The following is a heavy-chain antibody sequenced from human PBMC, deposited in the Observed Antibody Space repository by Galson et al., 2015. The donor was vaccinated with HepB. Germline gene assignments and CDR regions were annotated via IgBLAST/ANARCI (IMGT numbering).Heavy chain of an antibody. CDR3: ASYSPRDSSGYPKYYFDY. CDR2: IIPIFGTA. D-gene: IGHD3-22*01. J-gene: IGHJ4*02. V-gene: IGHV1-69*13. CDR1: GGTFSSYA. Sequence: SVKVSCKASGGTFSSYAISWVRQAPGQGLEWMGGIIPIFGTANYAQKFQGRVTITADESTSTAYMELSSLRSEDTAVYYCASYSPRDSSGYPKYYFDYWGQGTLVTVSS.